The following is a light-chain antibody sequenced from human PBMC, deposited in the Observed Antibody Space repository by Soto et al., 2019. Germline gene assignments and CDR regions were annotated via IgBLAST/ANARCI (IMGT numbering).Light chain of an antibody. CDR1: SNDIGGYNL. V-gene: IGLV2-23*03. CDR3: CSFAGGAIFV. CDR2: EGS. J-gene: IGLJ3*02. Sequence: QSVLTQPASVSGSPGQSIAISCTGTSNDIGGYNLVSWYQQHPGKAPKLLIYEGSQRPSGVSDRFSGSRSDNTASLTISTLQPEDEADYSCCSFAGGAIFVFGGGTKVTVL.